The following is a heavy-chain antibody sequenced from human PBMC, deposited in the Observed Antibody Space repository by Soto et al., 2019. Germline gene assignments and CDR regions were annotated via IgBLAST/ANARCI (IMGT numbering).Heavy chain of an antibody. Sequence: SQTLSLTCAISGDSVSSNSAAWNWIRQSPSRGLEWLGRTYYRSQWYHDYAPSVKSRIAINPDTSKNHFSLQLNSVTPEGTAVYYCARERGVLSEAFDIWGRGTMVTVSS. CDR1: GDSVSSNSAA. D-gene: IGHD3-16*02. CDR2: TYYRSQWYH. V-gene: IGHV6-1*01. CDR3: ARERGVLSEAFDI. J-gene: IGHJ3*02.